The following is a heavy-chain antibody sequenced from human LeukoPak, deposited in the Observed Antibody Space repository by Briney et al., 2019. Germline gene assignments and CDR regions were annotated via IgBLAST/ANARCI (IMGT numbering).Heavy chain of an antibody. J-gene: IGHJ4*02. V-gene: IGHV4-59*08. CDR3: ARIRRDGYVGDFGY. CDR2: IYYSGSA. Sequence: SETLSLTCTVSGGSIITYYWSWIRQPPGKGLEWIGYIYYSGSATYNPSLKSRVTISVDTPKNQFSLKLSSVTAADTAVYYCARIRRDGYVGDFGYWGQGTLVTVSS. D-gene: IGHD5-24*01. CDR1: GGSIITYY.